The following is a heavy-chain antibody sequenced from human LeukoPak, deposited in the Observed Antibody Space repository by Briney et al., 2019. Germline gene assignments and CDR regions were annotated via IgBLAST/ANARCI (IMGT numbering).Heavy chain of an antibody. J-gene: IGHJ4*02. CDR1: GYTFTGYY. CDR2: INTNTGNP. V-gene: IGHV7-4-1*02. Sequence: ASVKVSCKASGYTFTGYYMHWVRQAPGQGLEWMGWINTNTGNPTYAQGFTGRFVFSLDTSVSTAYLQISSLKAEDTAVYYCARLHSSSWYDRGSDYWGQGTLVTVSS. CDR3: ARLHSSSWYDRGSDY. D-gene: IGHD6-13*01.